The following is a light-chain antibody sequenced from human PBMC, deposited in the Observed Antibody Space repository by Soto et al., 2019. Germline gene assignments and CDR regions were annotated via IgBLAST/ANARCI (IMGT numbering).Light chain of an antibody. V-gene: IGKV3-15*01. CDR1: ESISSK. CDR2: GAS. J-gene: IGKJ5*01. Sequence: EIVMTQSPATLSVSPGERAILSCRASESISSKFGWYQQSPGQAPRLLIYGASFRATGIPTRFSGSGSGTEFTLTISSLQSEDASVYYCQQYNKWFSISFGQGTRLEIK. CDR3: QQYNKWFSIS.